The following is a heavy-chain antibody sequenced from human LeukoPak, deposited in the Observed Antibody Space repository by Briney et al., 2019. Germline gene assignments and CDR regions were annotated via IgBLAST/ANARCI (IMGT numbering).Heavy chain of an antibody. V-gene: IGHV4-59*08. CDR3: AKLRGGLRAAFDI. CDR2: IYYSGST. D-gene: IGHD4-17*01. CDR1: GGSISSYY. J-gene: IGHJ3*02. Sequence: SETLSLTCTVSGGSISSYYWSWIRQPPGKGLEWIGYIYYSGSTNYNPSLKSRVTISVDTSKNQFSLKLSSVTAADTAVYYCAKLRGGLRAAFDIWGQGTMVTVSS.